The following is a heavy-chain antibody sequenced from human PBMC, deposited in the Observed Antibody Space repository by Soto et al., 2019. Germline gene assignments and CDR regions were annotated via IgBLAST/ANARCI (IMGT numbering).Heavy chain of an antibody. CDR2: IYSGGST. CDR3: AREKYYYDSSGYYPAVYYYYGMDV. Sequence: PGGSLRLSCAASGCTVSSNYMSWVRQAPGKGLEWVSVIYSGGSTYYADSVKGRFTISRDNSKNTLYLQMNSLRAEDTAVYYCAREKYYYDSSGYYPAVYYYYGMDVWGQGTTVTVSS. J-gene: IGHJ6*02. V-gene: IGHV3-53*01. CDR1: GCTVSSNY. D-gene: IGHD3-22*01.